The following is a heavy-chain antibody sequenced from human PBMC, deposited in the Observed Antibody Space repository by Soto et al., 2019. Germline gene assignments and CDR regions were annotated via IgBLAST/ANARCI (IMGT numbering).Heavy chain of an antibody. D-gene: IGHD3-16*01. V-gene: IGHV4-59*01. Sequence: TLSLTCPVSGGSISSYYWSWIRQPPGKGLEWIGYIYYSGSTNYNPSLKSRVTISVDTSKNQFSLKLSSVTAADTAVYYCASTPFYVHAKYSQHGAQGTLVPVSP. CDR2: IYYSGST. CDR3: ASTPFYVHAKYSQH. CDR1: GGSISSYY. J-gene: IGHJ1*01.